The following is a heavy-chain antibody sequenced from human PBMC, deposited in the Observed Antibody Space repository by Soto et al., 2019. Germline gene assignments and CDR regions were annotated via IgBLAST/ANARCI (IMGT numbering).Heavy chain of an antibody. D-gene: IGHD3-9*01. CDR1: GYTFTNYG. V-gene: IGHV1-3*05. CDR3: VTSDWAW. J-gene: IGHJ4*02. Sequence: QVLLVQSGAEEKKPGASVKVSCKASGYTFTNYGIQWVRQAPGHGLEWLGWIHAGNGDTRYSPKFQGRVTITRDTSASTAYMELRSLTSRDPAIFYCVTSDWAWWGQGTQVTVSS. CDR2: IHAGNGDT.